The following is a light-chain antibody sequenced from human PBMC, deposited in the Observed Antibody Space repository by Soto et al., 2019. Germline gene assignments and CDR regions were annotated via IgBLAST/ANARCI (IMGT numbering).Light chain of an antibody. J-gene: IGKJ1*01. V-gene: IGKV1-5*03. CDR1: QSISSW. Sequence: DIQMTQSPSTLSASVGDRVTITCRASQSISSWLAWYQQKPGKAPKLLIYKASSLESGVPSRFSGSGSGTEFTLTISSLQPDDFATYYCQQYNSYSRRETFGQGTKVEIK. CDR2: KAS. CDR3: QQYNSYSRRET.